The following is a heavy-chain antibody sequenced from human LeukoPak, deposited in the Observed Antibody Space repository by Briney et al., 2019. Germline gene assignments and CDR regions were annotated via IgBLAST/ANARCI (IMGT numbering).Heavy chain of an antibody. V-gene: IGHV1-2*02. D-gene: IGHD5-18*01. CDR3: AGRLDTSMVAIFDY. J-gene: IGHJ4*02. CDR1: GYTFTGYY. CDR2: INPSSGGT. Sequence: ASVKVSCKASGYTFTGYYVHWVRPAPGQGLEWMGWINPSSGGTNYAQKFQGRVIMTGDTSISTAYMELSRLSSDDTAVYFCAGRLDTSMVAIFDYWGQGTLVTISS.